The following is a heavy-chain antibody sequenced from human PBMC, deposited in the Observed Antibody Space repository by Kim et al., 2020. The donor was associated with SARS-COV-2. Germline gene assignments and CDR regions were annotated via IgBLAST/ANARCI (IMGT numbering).Heavy chain of an antibody. Sequence: GGSLRLSCAISGLTYSTNAMTWVRQAPGKGLEWVSVITASGDKTYYTDSVKGRFTISRDNSRNTVYLQMNSLRAEDTAVYYCAKRMDVWGKGTTVIVSS. CDR2: ITASGDKT. CDR1: GLTYSTNA. V-gene: IGHV3-23*01. J-gene: IGHJ6*03. CDR3: AKRMDV.